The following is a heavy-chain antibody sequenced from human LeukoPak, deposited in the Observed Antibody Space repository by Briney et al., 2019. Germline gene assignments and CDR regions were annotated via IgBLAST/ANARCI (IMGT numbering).Heavy chain of an antibody. CDR1: GGSVSSYY. CDR3: ARDNWNYGSSMDV. CDR2: IYYSGST. D-gene: IGHD1-7*01. V-gene: IGHV4-59*02. J-gene: IGHJ6*02. Sequence: PSETLSLTCTVSGGSVSSYYWSWIRQPPGKGLEWIGYIYYSGSTNYNPSLKSRVTISVDTSKNQFSLKLSSVTAADTAVYHCARDNWNYGSSMDVWGQGTTVTVS.